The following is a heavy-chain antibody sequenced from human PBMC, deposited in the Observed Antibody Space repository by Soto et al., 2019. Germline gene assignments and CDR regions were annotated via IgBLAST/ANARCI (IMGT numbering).Heavy chain of an antibody. D-gene: IGHD3-22*01. Sequence: TSETLSLTCTVSGGSISSGDYYWSWIRQPPGKGLEWIGYIYYSGSTYYNPSLKSRVTISVDTSKNQSSLKLSSVTAADTAVYYCARNRGDYYYDGSGPKTIFDYGGQGTLVTVS. V-gene: IGHV4-30-4*01. CDR1: GGSISSGDYY. J-gene: IGHJ4*02. CDR3: ARNRGDYYYDGSGPKTIFDY. CDR2: IYYSGST.